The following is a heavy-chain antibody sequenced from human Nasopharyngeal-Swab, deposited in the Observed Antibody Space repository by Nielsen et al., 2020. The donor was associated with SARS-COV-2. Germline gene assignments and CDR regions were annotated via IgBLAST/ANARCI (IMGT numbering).Heavy chain of an antibody. CDR3: TRCGGGCYSGRDY. J-gene: IGHJ4*02. CDR2: VRSKGNTYAT. CDR1: GFTFSDSA. D-gene: IGHD2-15*01. Sequence: GALKISCAASGFTFSDSAIHWVRQASGKGLEWVGRVRSKGNTYATAYSASVKGRFIIFRDDPTNTAYLQMNSLKTEDTAMYYCTRCGGGCYSGRDYWGQGTLVTVSS. V-gene: IGHV3-73*01.